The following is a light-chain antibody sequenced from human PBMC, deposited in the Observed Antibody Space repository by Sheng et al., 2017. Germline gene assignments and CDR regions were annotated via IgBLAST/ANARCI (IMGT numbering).Light chain of an antibody. Sequence: QSALTQPASVSGSPGQPITISCTGTSSDIGGFNYVSWYQQPPGKAPKLLIYDVTTRPSGVSSRFSGSKSGNTASLTISGLQAEDEADYYCSSYTSSGTHVFGTGTKVIVL. J-gene: IGLJ1*01. CDR2: DVT. V-gene: IGLV2-14*03. CDR3: SSYTSSGTHV. CDR1: SSDIGGFNY.